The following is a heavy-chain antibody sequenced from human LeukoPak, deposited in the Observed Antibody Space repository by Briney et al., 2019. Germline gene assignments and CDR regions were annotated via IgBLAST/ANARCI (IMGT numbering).Heavy chain of an antibody. V-gene: IGHV3-30*18. CDR1: GINISSYG. J-gene: IGHJ6*02. Sequence: PGGSLRLSCATSGINISSYGMHWVRQAPGKGLEWVAVVSYDGSNKYYADSVKGRFTISRDNSKNTLYLQMNSLTSEDTAVYYCSKDSSSGSSYYFHGMEVWGQGTLVTVSS. D-gene: IGHD3-10*01. CDR2: VSYDGSNK. CDR3: SKDSSSGSSYYFHGMEV.